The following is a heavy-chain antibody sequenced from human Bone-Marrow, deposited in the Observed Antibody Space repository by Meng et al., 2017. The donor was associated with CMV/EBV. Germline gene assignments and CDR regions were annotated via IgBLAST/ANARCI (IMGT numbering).Heavy chain of an antibody. J-gene: IGHJ6*02. CDR3: ARGSRTTVTRYYYYYYGMDV. CDR2: INHSGST. Sequence: GSLRLSCAVYGGYFSGYYWSWIRQPPGKGLESIGEINHSGSTNYNPSLKSRVTISVDTSKNQFSLKLSSVTAADTAVYYCARGSRTTVTRYYYYYYGMDVWGQGTTVTVSS. D-gene: IGHD4-11*01. CDR1: GGYFSGYY. V-gene: IGHV4-34*01.